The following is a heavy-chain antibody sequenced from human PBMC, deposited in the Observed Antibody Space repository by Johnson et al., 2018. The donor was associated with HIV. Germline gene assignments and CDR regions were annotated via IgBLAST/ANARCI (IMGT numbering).Heavy chain of an antibody. J-gene: IGHJ3*02. CDR2: IKSKTDGGTT. V-gene: IGHV3-15*01. Sequence: VQLVESGGGLVKPGGSLRLSCAASGFTFSNAWMSWVRQAPGKGLEWVGRIKSKTDGGTTDYAAPVKGRFTISRDDSKNTLYLQMNSLRAEDTAVYYCARDSYDISGQQHDAFDIWGQGTMVTVSS. D-gene: IGHD3-22*01. CDR3: ARDSYDISGQQHDAFDI. CDR1: GFTFSNAW.